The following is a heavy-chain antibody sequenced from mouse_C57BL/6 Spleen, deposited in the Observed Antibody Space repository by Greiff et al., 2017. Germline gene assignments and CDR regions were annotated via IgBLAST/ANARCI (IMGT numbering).Heavy chain of an antibody. V-gene: IGHV5-17*01. D-gene: IGHD1-1*01. J-gene: IGHJ3*01. CDR2: ISSGSSTI. Sequence: EVHLVESGGGLVKPGGSLKLSCAASGFTFSDYGMHWVRQAPETGLEWVAYISSGSSTIYYADTVKGRFTISRDNAKNTLFLQMTSLRSEDTAMYYCARPITTVVEGFAYWGQGTLVTVSA. CDR3: ARPITTVVEGFAY. CDR1: GFTFSDYG.